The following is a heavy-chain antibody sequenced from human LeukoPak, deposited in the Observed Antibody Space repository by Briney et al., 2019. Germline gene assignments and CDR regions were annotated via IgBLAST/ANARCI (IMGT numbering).Heavy chain of an antibody. CDR1: GGSISSYY. CDR3: ASSYSSSSRWFDP. CDR2: IYYSGST. D-gene: IGHD6-6*01. V-gene: IGHV4-59*01. J-gene: IGHJ5*02. Sequence: SETLSLTCTVSGGSISSYYWSWIRQPPGKGLEWIGYIYYSGSTNYNPPLKSRVTISVDTSKNQFSLKLSSVTAADTAVYYCASSYSSSSRWFDPWGQGTLVTVSS.